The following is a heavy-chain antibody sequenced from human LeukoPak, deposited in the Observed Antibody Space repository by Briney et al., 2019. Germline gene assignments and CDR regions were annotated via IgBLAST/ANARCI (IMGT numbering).Heavy chain of an antibody. J-gene: IGHJ5*02. CDR3: ARGIVVVPAASSWFDP. Sequence: SETLSLTCAVYGGSFSGYYWSWIRQPPGKGLEWIGEINHSGSTNYNPPLKSRVTISVDTSKNQFSLKLSSVTAADTAVYYCARGIVVVPAASSWFDPWGQGTLVTVSS. CDR2: INHSGST. V-gene: IGHV4-34*01. CDR1: GGSFSGYY. D-gene: IGHD2-2*01.